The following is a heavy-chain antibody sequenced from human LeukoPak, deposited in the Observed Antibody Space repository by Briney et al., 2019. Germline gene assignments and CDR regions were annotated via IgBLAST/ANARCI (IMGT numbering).Heavy chain of an antibody. D-gene: IGHD6-13*01. CDR2: ISSSSSYI. V-gene: IGHV3-21*04. CDR1: GFTFSSYS. J-gene: IGHJ5*02. CDR3: AKARLPSAAAGTSWFDP. Sequence: GGSLRLSCAASGFTFSSYSMNWVRQAPGKGLEWVSSISSSSSYIYYADSVKGRFTISRDNSKNTLYLQMNSLRAEDTAVYYCAKARLPSAAAGTSWFDPWGQGTLVTVSS.